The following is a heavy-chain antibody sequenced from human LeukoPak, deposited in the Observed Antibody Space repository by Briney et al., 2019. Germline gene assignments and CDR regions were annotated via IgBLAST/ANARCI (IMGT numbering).Heavy chain of an antibody. D-gene: IGHD4-17*01. V-gene: IGHV3-23*01. CDR3: ANSPMHPTVTLPGFES. CDR1: GFTFTNYA. J-gene: IGHJ4*02. Sequence: PGGSLRLSCAASGFTFTNYAMNWVRQAPGKGLEWVSAIIGSGVSTYYADSVKGRFTISRDNSRNTLYLQMNSLRVDDTAVYYCANSPMHPTVTLPGFESWRQGTLVTVSS. CDR2: IIGSGVST.